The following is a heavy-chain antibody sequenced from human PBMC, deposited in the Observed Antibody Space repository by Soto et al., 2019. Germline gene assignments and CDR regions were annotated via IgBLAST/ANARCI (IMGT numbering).Heavy chain of an antibody. Sequence: ASVKVSCKVSGYTLTELSMHWVLQAPGKGLEWMGGFDPEDGETIYAQKFQGRVTMTEDTSTDTAYMELSSLRSEDTAVYYCATRGGAARPDFNYYYGMDVWGQGTTVTVSS. J-gene: IGHJ6*02. V-gene: IGHV1-24*01. CDR3: ATRGGAARPDFNYYYGMDV. D-gene: IGHD6-6*01. CDR2: FDPEDGET. CDR1: GYTLTELS.